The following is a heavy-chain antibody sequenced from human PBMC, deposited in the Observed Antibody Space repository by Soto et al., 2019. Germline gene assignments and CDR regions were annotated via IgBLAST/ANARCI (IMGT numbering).Heavy chain of an antibody. Sequence: GGSLRLSCAASGFTFNNYAMHWVRQAPGKGLELVAIISYDGTNKYYAESVRGRFTISRDNSKNSVFLQMNSLRSEDTAVYYCARDLSRGITMIALEIHYWGQGTLVTVSS. J-gene: IGHJ4*02. CDR3: ARDLSRGITMIALEIHY. CDR1: GFTFNNYA. CDR2: ISYDGTNK. D-gene: IGHD3-22*01. V-gene: IGHV3-30-3*01.